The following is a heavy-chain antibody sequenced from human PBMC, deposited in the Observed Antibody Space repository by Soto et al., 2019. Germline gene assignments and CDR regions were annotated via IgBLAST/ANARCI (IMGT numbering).Heavy chain of an antibody. J-gene: IGHJ6*02. V-gene: IGHV3-33*01. D-gene: IGHD1-26*01. Sequence: GGSLRLSCAASGFTFSNYGMHWVRQAPGKGLEWVAIIWHDGNNKYYAYPGGGRFIISRETSKNRLYLQMNSLRAEDTAVYYCASDLVGASDSYGLDVWGQGITVTVSS. CDR2: IWHDGNNK. CDR1: GFTFSNYG. CDR3: ASDLVGASDSYGLDV.